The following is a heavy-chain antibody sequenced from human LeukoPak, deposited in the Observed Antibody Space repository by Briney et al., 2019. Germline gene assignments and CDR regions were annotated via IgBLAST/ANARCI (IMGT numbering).Heavy chain of an antibody. CDR1: GFTFSSYE. Sequence: PGGSLRLSCAASGFTFSSYEMNWVRQAPGKGLEWVSYISSSGSTIYYADSVKGRFTISRDNARNSLYLQMNSLRAEDTAVYYCARDNYDSSGPYYFDYWGQGTLVTASS. D-gene: IGHD3-22*01. J-gene: IGHJ4*02. V-gene: IGHV3-48*03. CDR2: ISSSGSTI. CDR3: ARDNYDSSGPYYFDY.